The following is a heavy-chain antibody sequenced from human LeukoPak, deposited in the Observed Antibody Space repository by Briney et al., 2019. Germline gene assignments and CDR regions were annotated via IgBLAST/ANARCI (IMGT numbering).Heavy chain of an antibody. CDR2: IYPGDSDT. CDR1: GYGFTSYW. V-gene: IGHV5-51*01. D-gene: IGHD6-6*01. CDR3: ARRGSSSSGNFDY. Sequence: KPGESLKISCKGSGYGFTSYWIAWVRQMPGKGLEWMGIIYPGDSDTRYSPSFRGQVTISADKSISTAYLQWSSLEASDTAMYYYARRGSSSSGNFDYWGQGTLVTVSS. J-gene: IGHJ4*02.